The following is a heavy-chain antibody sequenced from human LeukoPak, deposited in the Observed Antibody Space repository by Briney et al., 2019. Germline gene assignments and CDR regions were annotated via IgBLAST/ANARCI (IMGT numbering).Heavy chain of an antibody. V-gene: IGHV4-59*01. J-gene: IGHJ3*02. Sequence: PSETLSLTCTVSGGSISSYYWSWIRQPPGKGLEWIGYIYYSGSTNYNPSLKSRVTISVDTSKNQFSLKLSSVTAADTAVYYCAREEFYYYDSSVFGAFDIWGQGTMVTVSS. CDR2: IYYSGST. CDR3: AREEFYYYDSSVFGAFDI. D-gene: IGHD3-22*01. CDR1: GGSISSYY.